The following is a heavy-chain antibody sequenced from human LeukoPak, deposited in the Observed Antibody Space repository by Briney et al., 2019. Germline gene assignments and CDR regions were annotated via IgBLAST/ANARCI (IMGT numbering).Heavy chain of an antibody. Sequence: PSETLSLTCTVSGGSISSGGYYWSWIRQHPGKGLEWIGYIYHSGSTYYNPSLKSRITISIDRSKNQFSLKLSSVTAADTAVYYCARGGSGYQRAFDIWGQGTMVTVSS. V-gene: IGHV4-30-2*01. CDR3: ARGGSGYQRAFDI. D-gene: IGHD3-22*01. CDR1: GGSISSGGYY. J-gene: IGHJ3*02. CDR2: IYHSGST.